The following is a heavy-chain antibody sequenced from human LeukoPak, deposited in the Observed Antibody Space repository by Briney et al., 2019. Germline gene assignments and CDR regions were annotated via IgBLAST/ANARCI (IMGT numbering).Heavy chain of an antibody. CDR1: GVSVRTSGGG. Sequence: ESGPTLVNPPQTRTLTRTFSGVSVRTSGGGVGWIRQPTGKALEWLALIYWDDDKRYSPSLKSRLTITKDTSKNQVVLTMTNMDPVDTATYYCAHSWDSGSYPYWGQGTLVTVSS. D-gene: IGHD3-10*01. V-gene: IGHV2-5*02. CDR3: AHSWDSGSYPY. CDR2: IYWDDDK. J-gene: IGHJ4*02.